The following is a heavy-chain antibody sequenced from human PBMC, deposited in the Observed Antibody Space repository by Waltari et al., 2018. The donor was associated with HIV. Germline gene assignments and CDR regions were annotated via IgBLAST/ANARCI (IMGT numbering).Heavy chain of an antibody. Sequence: QVQVVQSGAEVKKPGASVKISCKASGYTFSRYGMDWVRQAPGQRLEWMGRINAGNGDTKYSQKFQGRVTISRDTSASTAYMELSSLRSEDTAVYYCARTYDVLTGFGWFDPWGQGTLVTVSS. D-gene: IGHD3-9*01. CDR3: ARTYDVLTGFGWFDP. CDR2: INAGNGDT. J-gene: IGHJ5*02. V-gene: IGHV1-3*01. CDR1: GYTFSRYG.